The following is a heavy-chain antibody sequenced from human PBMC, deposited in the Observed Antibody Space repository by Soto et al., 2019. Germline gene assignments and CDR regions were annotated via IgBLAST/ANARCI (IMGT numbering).Heavy chain of an antibody. Sequence: QVQLQESGPGLVKPSQTLSLTCTVSGGSISSGGYYWSWIRQHPGKGLEWIGYIYYSGSTYYNPALEILGSTSVGTSEYQFCVKLSAVTAADTAVYYCARDELVATIPPGYYGMDVWGQGTTVTVSS. CDR1: GGSISSGGYY. J-gene: IGHJ6*02. D-gene: IGHD5-12*01. V-gene: IGHV4-31*01. CDR3: ARDELVATIPPGYYGMDV. CDR2: IYYSGST.